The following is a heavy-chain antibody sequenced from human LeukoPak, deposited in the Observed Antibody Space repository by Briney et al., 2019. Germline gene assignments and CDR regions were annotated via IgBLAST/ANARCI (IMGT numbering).Heavy chain of an antibody. Sequence: GGSLRLSCAASGFTVSSNYMSWVRQAPGKGLEWVSGIYNGGSTEYADSVKGRFTISRDNSKNTMYLQMNSLRAEDTAVYYCARESGSYYGVTLDYWGQGTLVTVSS. V-gene: IGHV3-66*01. J-gene: IGHJ4*02. D-gene: IGHD1-26*01. CDR2: IYNGGST. CDR3: ARESGSYYGVTLDY. CDR1: GFTVSSNY.